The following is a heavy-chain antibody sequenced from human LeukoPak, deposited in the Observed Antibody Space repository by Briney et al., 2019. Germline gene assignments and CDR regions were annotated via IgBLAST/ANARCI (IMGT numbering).Heavy chain of an antibody. CDR2: TWYDGSNK. Sequence: GGSLRLSCATSGFTFSTYGMHWVRQAPGKGLEWVAVTWYDGSNKYYADSVKGRFTISRDNSKNTLYLQMNSLRAEDTAVYYCAKGGVTSSCFDYWGQGTLVTVSS. D-gene: IGHD4-23*01. V-gene: IGHV3-30*02. CDR3: AKGGVTSSCFDY. CDR1: GFTFSTYG. J-gene: IGHJ4*02.